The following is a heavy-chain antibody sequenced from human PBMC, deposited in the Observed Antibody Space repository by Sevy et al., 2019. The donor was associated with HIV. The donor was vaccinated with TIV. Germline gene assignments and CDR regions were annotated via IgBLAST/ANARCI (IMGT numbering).Heavy chain of an antibody. Sequence: GGSLRLSCKPSGFTFISYAMNWVRQVPGKGLDWVSTIYDTNYGSGGGTYYEDSVKARFTISRDTSKTTVYLHMICLSTEDTAVYYCAGGHYDSSGSFDAFDIWGQGTMVTVSS. CDR2: IYDTNYGSGGGT. CDR1: GFTFISYA. CDR3: AGGHYDSSGSFDAFDI. J-gene: IGHJ3*02. D-gene: IGHD3-22*01. V-gene: IGHV3-23*01.